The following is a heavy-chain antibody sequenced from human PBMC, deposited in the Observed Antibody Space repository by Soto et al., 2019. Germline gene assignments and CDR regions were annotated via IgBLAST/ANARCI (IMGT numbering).Heavy chain of an antibody. CDR1: EFTFSSYA. D-gene: IGHD3-9*01. CDR3: ATSFDWLTPFDY. V-gene: IGHV3-23*01. CDR2: ISPGSAGGT. Sequence: GGSLRLSCAVYEFTFSSYAMSWVRQAPEKGLEWVSTISPGSAGGTFYADSVKGRFTISRDDSKSTLHLQMNGLRAEDTAVYYCATSFDWLTPFDYWGQGALVTVSS. J-gene: IGHJ4*02.